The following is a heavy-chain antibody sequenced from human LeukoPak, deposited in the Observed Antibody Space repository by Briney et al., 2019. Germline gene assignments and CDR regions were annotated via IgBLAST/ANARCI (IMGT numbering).Heavy chain of an antibody. Sequence: GASVKVSCKASGYTFSTYPMNWVRQATGQGLEWMGWMNPNSGNTGYAQKFQGRVTITADESTSTAYMELSSLRSEDTAVYYCATDYGGNSLPWYWGQGTLVTVSS. CDR1: GYTFSTYP. CDR3: ATDYGGNSLPWY. V-gene: IGHV1-8*03. D-gene: IGHD4-23*01. CDR2: MNPNSGNT. J-gene: IGHJ4*02.